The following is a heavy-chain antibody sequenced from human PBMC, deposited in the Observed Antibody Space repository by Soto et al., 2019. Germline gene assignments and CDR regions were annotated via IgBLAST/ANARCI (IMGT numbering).Heavy chain of an antibody. CDR3: ATYGGDSGGFEYFKY. D-gene: IGHD2-21*02. V-gene: IGHV3-23*01. CDR1: GLTFSSYG. Sequence: EVQLLESGGGLVQPGGSLRLSCAASGLTFSSYGMTWVRQAPGKGLEWVSAICGSGDTYNVDSLKGRFTISRDNSKSTLFLQMNSLRAEDTAVYYCATYGGDSGGFEYFKYWGQGTLVTVSS. J-gene: IGHJ1*01. CDR2: ICGSGDT.